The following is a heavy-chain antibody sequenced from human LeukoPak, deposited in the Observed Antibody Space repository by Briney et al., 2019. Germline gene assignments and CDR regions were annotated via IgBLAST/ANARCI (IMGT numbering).Heavy chain of an antibody. CDR1: GYTFTDYY. CDR3: ARGSGHYFDTIDS. J-gene: IGHJ4*02. V-gene: IGHV1-2*02. D-gene: IGHD2/OR15-2a*01. CDR2: INPYTGGT. Sequence: ASVKVSCKASGYTFTDYYLHWVRQAPGQGLEWMGWINPYTGGTNYAQKFQGRVTMTRDTSISTAYMELSRLRSDDTAVYYCARGSGHYFDTIDSWGQGTLVTVSP.